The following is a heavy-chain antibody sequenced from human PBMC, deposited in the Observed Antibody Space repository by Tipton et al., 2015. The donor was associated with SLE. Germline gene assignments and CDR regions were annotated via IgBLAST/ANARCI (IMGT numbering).Heavy chain of an antibody. D-gene: IGHD3-10*01. CDR3: ARHVVRRYGDAFDI. J-gene: IGHJ3*02. Sequence: QLVQSGAEVKPSETLSLTCSVSGVSIRSHYWSWIRQSPGKGLEWIASISYSGSTYYNPSLASRVTISVDTSKNQVPLRLSSVTAADTAVYYCARHVVRRYGDAFDIWGQGTMVTVPS. V-gene: IGHV4-59*08. CDR1: GVSIRSHY. CDR2: ISYSGST.